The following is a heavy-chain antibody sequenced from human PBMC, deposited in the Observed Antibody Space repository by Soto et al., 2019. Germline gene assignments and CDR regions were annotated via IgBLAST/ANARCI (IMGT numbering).Heavy chain of an antibody. Sequence: PGGSLRLSCAASGFTFSNAWMNWVRQAPGKGLEWVGRIKSKTDGGTTDYAAPVKGRFTISRDDSKNTLYLQMNSLKTEDTAVYYCTVEIVVVITPDYWGQGTLVTVSS. V-gene: IGHV3-15*07. CDR3: TVEIVVVITPDY. J-gene: IGHJ4*02. D-gene: IGHD3-22*01. CDR1: GFTFSNAW. CDR2: IKSKTDGGTT.